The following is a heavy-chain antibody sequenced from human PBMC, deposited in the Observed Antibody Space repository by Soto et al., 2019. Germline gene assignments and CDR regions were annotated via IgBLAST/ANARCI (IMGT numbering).Heavy chain of an antibody. CDR3: ARSNAYSRWVFDY. D-gene: IGHD3-16*01. J-gene: IGHJ4*02. Sequence: KPSETLSLTCDVSGGSISSSNWWSWVRQPPGKGLEWIGEIYHSGSTNYNPSLKSRVTISVDKSKNQFSLNLSAVTAADTAVYYCARSNAYSRWVFDYWGQGTLVTVSS. CDR2: IYHSGST. V-gene: IGHV4-4*02. CDR1: GGSISSSNW.